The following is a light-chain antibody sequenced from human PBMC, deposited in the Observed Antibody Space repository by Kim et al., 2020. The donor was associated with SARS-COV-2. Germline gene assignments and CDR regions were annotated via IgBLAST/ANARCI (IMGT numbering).Light chain of an antibody. CDR2: QDS. J-gene: IGLJ2*01. CDR3: QAWDSSTVV. Sequence: VSPGQTASITGSGDKLGDKYACWYQQTPGQSPVLVIYQDSKRPSGIPERFSGSNSGNTATLTISGTQAMDEADYYCQAWDSSTVVFGGGTQLTVL. V-gene: IGLV3-1*01. CDR1: KLGDKY.